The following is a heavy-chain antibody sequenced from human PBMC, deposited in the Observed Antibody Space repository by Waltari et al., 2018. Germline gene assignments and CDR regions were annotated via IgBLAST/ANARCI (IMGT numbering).Heavy chain of an antibody. D-gene: IGHD2-15*01. V-gene: IGHV3-74*03. Sequence: EVQLVESGGGLVQPGGSLRLSCAASGFTFSRSLIPWVRQFPGKGLMWVSRINNDGSSTVYADSVKGRFTISRDDAKNTVSLQMNNLSAEDTALYYCARAGLLGAFDVWGQGTMVTVSS. CDR3: ARAGLLGAFDV. J-gene: IGHJ3*01. CDR1: GFTFSRSL. CDR2: INNDGSST.